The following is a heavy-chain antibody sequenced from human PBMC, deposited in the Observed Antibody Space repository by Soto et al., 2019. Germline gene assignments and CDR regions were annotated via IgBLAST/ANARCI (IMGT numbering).Heavy chain of an antibody. V-gene: IGHV1-58*01. CDR1: GFTFTSSA. CDR3: AGEAYSSSWRYYYGMDV. Sequence: SVKVSCKASGFTFTSSAVQWVRQARGQRLEWIGWIVVGSGNTNYAQKFQERVTITRDMSTSTAYMELSSLRSEDTAVYYCAGEAYSSSWRYYYGMDVWGQGTTVTVS. D-gene: IGHD6-13*01. J-gene: IGHJ6*02. CDR2: IVVGSGNT.